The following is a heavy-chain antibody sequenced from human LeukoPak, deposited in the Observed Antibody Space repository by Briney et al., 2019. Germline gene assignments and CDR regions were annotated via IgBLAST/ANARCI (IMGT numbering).Heavy chain of an antibody. CDR2: IGPSDSYT. V-gene: IGHV5-10-1*01. CDR1: GYSFTSYW. Sequence: GESLKISCKGSGYSFTSYWISWVRQMPGKGLEWMGRIGPSDSYTNYSPSFQGHVTISADKSISTAYLQWSSLKASDTAMYYCARVDTAMVPSPYYYYGMDVWGKGTTVTVSS. J-gene: IGHJ6*04. D-gene: IGHD5-18*01. CDR3: ARVDTAMVPSPYYYYGMDV.